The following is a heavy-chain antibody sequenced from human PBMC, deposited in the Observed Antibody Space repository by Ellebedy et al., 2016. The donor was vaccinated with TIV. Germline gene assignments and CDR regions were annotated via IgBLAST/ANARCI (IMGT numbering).Heavy chain of an antibody. Sequence: MPSETLSLTCTVSGGSISSSSYYWGWIRQPPGKGLEWIGSFYYSGNTYYNPSLKSRVTISVDTSKNQFPLKLSSVTGADTAVYYCAMVRGVIDWFDPWGQGTLVTVSS. V-gene: IGHV4-39*06. D-gene: IGHD3-10*01. CDR3: AMVRGVIDWFDP. CDR1: GGSISSSSYY. J-gene: IGHJ5*02. CDR2: FYYSGNT.